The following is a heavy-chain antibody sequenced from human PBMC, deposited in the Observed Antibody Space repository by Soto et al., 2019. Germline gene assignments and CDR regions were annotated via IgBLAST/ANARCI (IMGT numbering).Heavy chain of an antibody. Sequence: SETLSLTCAVYGGSFSGYYWGWIRQPPGKGLEWIGEINHSGSTNYNPSLKSRVTISVDTSKNQFSLKLSSVTAADTAVYYCARGRLSGAFDIWGQGTMVTVSS. CDR2: INHSGST. CDR3: ARGRLSGAFDI. CDR1: GGSFSGYY. J-gene: IGHJ3*02. V-gene: IGHV4-34*01.